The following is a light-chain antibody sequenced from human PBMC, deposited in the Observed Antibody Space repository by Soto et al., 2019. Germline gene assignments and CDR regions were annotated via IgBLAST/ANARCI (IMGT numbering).Light chain of an antibody. CDR1: SSDVGSYNR. V-gene: IGLV2-18*02. Sequence: QSVLTQPPSVSGSPGQSVTISCTGTSSDVGSYNRVSWYQQPPGTAPKLMIYEVSNRPSGVPDRFSGSKSGNTASLTISGLQAEDEADYYCSSYTSSRGYVFGTGTKVTVL. CDR2: EVS. CDR3: SSYTSSRGYV. J-gene: IGLJ1*01.